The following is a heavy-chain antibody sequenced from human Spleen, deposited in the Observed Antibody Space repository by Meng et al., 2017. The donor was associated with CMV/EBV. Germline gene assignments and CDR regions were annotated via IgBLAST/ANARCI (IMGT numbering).Heavy chain of an antibody. CDR2: ISSNGGRT. J-gene: IGHJ6*02. D-gene: IGHD2-2*01. V-gene: IGHV3-64*02. CDR1: GFTFSSDG. Sequence: GGSLRLSCAASGFTFSSDGIDWVRQAPGKGLEYVSGISSNGGRTYYADSVKGRFTISRDNSKNTLYLQVGSLRTEDMAVYHCARSLGYCGSTSCRIPDYGMDVWGQGTTVTVSS. CDR3: ARSLGYCGSTSCRIPDYGMDV.